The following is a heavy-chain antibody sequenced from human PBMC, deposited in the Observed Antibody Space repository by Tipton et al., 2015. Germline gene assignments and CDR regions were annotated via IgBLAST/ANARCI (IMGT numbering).Heavy chain of an antibody. D-gene: IGHD3-10*01. CDR1: GGSISSYY. CDR2: IYYSGST. Sequence: TLSLTCTVSGGSISSYYWSWIRQPPGKGLEWIGYIYYSGSTNYNPSLKSRVTISVDTSKNQFSLKLSFVTAADTAVYYCARDNSIRGLQWLGTGYYYYGMDVWGQGTTVTVSS. J-gene: IGHJ6*02. V-gene: IGHV4-59*01. CDR3: ARDNSIRGLQWLGTGYYYYGMDV.